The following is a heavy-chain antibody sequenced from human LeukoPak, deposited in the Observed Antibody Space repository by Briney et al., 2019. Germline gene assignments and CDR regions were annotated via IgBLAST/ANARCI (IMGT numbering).Heavy chain of an antibody. CDR2: IIRVPGTA. D-gene: IGHD4-23*01. Sequence: SVKVSCKASGGTFSSYAVNLVRQAPGQGLEWMGGIIRVPGTANYAHKFQGRVTINTDESTSTAYMELSSLRSEDAAVYLCARTGIDKGGNYHFDYWGQGTLVTVSS. V-gene: IGHV1-69*05. CDR3: ARTGIDKGGNYHFDY. CDR1: GGTFSSYA. J-gene: IGHJ4*02.